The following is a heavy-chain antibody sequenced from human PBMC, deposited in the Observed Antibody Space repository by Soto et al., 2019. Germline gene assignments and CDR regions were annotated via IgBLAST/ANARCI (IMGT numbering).Heavy chain of an antibody. CDR2: ISWNSGSI. Sequence: GGSLRLSCAASGFTFDDYAMHWVRQAPGKGLEWVSGISWNSGSIGYADSVKGRFTISRDNAKNSLYLQMNSLRAEDTALYYCAKDRGWNYSPQHWFDPWGQGTLVTVSS. J-gene: IGHJ5*02. CDR3: AKDRGWNYSPQHWFDP. V-gene: IGHV3-9*01. CDR1: GFTFDDYA. D-gene: IGHD1-7*01.